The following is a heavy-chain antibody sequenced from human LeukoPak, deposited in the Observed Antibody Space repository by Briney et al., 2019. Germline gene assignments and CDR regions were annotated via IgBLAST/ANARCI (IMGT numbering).Heavy chain of an antibody. Sequence: PGGSLRLSCAASGFTFSSYAMSWVRQAPGKGLEWVSAISGSGGSTYYADSVKGRFTISRDNSKNTLYLQMNSLRAEDTAVYYCAKDGYYYDTSDKGGMDVWGQGTTVTVSS. V-gene: IGHV3-23*01. CDR2: ISGSGGST. CDR1: GFTFSSYA. CDR3: AKDGYYYDTSDKGGMDV. J-gene: IGHJ6*02. D-gene: IGHD3-22*01.